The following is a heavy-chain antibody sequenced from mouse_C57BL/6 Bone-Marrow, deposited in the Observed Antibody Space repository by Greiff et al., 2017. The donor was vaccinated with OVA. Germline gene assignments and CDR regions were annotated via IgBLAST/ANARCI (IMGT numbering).Heavy chain of an antibody. CDR3: TTKGGWFAY. CDR2: IDPENGDT. V-gene: IGHV14-4*01. CDR1: GFNIKDDY. Sequence: VQLQQSGAELVRPGASVMLSCTASGFNIKDDYMHWVKQRPEQGLEWIGWIDPENGDTEYASKFQGKATITADTSSNTAYLQLSSLTSEDTAVYYCTTKGGWFAYWGQGTLVTVSA. J-gene: IGHJ3*01.